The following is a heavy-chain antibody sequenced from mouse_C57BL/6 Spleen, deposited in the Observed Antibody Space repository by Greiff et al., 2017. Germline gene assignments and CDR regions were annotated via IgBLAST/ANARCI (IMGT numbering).Heavy chain of an antibody. CDR3: ARLGPYYFDY. V-gene: IGHV1-69*01. CDR1: GYTFTSYW. Sequence: QVQLQQPGAELVMPGASVKLSCKASGYTFTSYWMHWVKQRPGQGLEWIGEIDPSDSYTNYNQKFKGKSILTVDKSSSTAYMQLSSLTSEDSAVYYCARLGPYYFDYWGQGTTLTVSS. J-gene: IGHJ2*01. CDR2: IDPSDSYT. D-gene: IGHD4-1*01.